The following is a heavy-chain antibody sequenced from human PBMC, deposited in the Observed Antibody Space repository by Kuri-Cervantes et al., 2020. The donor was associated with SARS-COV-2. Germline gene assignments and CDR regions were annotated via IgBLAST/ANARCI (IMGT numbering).Heavy chain of an antibody. CDR1: GFTFSSYG. CDR2: IRYDGNNK. D-gene: IGHD3-9*01. CDR3: ARDRLEDWQYYIDS. V-gene: IGHV3-30*02. J-gene: IGHJ4*02. Sequence: GGSLRLSCAASGFTFSSYGMHWVRQAPGKGLEWVAFIRYDGNNKYYADSVKGRFTISRDNSKNTLYLQMNSLRGEDTAMYFCARDRLEDWQYYIDSWGQGTLVTVSS.